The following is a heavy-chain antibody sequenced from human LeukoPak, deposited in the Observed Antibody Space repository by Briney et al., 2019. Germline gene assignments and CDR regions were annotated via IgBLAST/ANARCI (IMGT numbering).Heavy chain of an antibody. CDR1: GFAFSGYA. V-gene: IGHV3-23*01. J-gene: IGHJ4*02. CDR2: IGARGDVT. CDR3: AKVHYTASFPGSFPGRNYFDP. Sequence: PGGSLRLSCTVSGFAFSGYAMSWVRQAPGKGPEWVSSIGARGDVTYSADSVKGRFTISRDNSKRTLFLQMNSLRAEDTAVYYCAKVHYTASFPGSFPGRNYFDPWGQGSLVTVS. D-gene: IGHD1-26*01.